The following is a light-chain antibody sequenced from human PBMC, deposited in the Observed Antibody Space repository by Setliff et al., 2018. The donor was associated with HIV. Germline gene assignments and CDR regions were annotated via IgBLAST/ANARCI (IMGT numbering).Light chain of an antibody. CDR1: TGNIASNY. CDR3: QSYDNNNLWV. J-gene: IGLJ3*02. Sequence: NFLLTQPHSVSESPGTTVTISCTRSTGNIASNYVQWYQPRPGNSPTTVIYEDVHRTSGVPDRFSGSIDSSSNSASLTISILRTEDEADYYCQSYDNNNLWVFGGGTKVTVL. CDR2: EDV. V-gene: IGLV6-57*01.